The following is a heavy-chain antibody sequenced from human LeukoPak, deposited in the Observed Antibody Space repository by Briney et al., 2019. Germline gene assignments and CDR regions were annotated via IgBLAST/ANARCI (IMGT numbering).Heavy chain of an antibody. CDR2: INPNSGGT. CDR3: ARDRELRYFDWLPFDY. J-gene: IGHJ4*02. CDR1: GYTFTGYY. Sequence: GASVKVSCKASGYTFTGYYMHWVRQAPGQGLEWMGWINPNSGGTNYAQKFQGRVTMTRDTSISTAYMELSRLRSDDTAVYYCARDRELRYFDWLPFDYWGQGTLVTVSS. D-gene: IGHD3-9*01. V-gene: IGHV1-2*02.